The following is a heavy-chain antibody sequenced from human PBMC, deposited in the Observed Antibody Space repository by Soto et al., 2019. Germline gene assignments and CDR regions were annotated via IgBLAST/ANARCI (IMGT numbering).Heavy chain of an antibody. CDR2: ISSSSSYI. CDR1: GFTFSSYS. J-gene: IGHJ6*02. V-gene: IGHV3-21*01. Sequence: GGSLRLSCAASGFTFSSYSMNWVRQAPGKGLEWVSSISSSSSYIYYADSVKGRFTISRDNAKNSLYLQMNSLRAEDTAVYYCAGDRYTAMAYYYYGMDVWGQGTTVTVSS. D-gene: IGHD5-18*01. CDR3: AGDRYTAMAYYYYGMDV.